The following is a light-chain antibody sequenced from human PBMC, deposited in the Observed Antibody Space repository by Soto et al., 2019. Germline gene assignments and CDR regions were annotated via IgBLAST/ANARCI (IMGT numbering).Light chain of an antibody. CDR1: QSISSY. Sequence: DIQMTQSPSSLSASVGDRVTITCRASQSISSYLNWYQQKPGKAPKLLIYAASSLQSGVPSRFSGSGSGTDFTLTISSLEAEDSAVYYCQQRSNWPPEFTFGQGTRVEIK. V-gene: IGKV1-39*01. J-gene: IGKJ2*01. CDR3: QQRSNWPPEFT. CDR2: AAS.